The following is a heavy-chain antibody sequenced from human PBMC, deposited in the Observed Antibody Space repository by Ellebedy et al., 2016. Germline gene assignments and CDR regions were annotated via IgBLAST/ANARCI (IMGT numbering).Heavy chain of an antibody. J-gene: IGHJ4*02. CDR3: ATGDDEWIFDY. CDR2: INSYSGDT. Sequence: ASVKVSCKTSGYTFTSFGISWIRQAPGQGLEWMGWINSYSGDTNYAQSLQGRLAMTRDTTTSTAYMELGTLGSDDTAVYYCATGDDEWIFDYWGQGTQVIVSS. V-gene: IGHV1-18*01. CDR1: GYTFTSFG. D-gene: IGHD3-3*01.